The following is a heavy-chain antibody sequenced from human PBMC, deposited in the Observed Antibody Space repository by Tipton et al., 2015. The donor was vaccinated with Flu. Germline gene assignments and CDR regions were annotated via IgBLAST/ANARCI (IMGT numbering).Heavy chain of an antibody. CDR3: ARELVYCSGGSCYSFFDY. V-gene: IGHV4-34*01. Sequence: TLSLTCAVYGGSFSGYYWSWIRQPPGKGLEWIGEINHSGSTNYNPSLKSRVTISVDTSKNQFSLKLSSVTAADTAVYYCARELVYCSGGSCYSFFDYWGQGTLVTVSS. CDR1: GGSFSGYY. J-gene: IGHJ4*02. CDR2: INHSGST. D-gene: IGHD2-15*01.